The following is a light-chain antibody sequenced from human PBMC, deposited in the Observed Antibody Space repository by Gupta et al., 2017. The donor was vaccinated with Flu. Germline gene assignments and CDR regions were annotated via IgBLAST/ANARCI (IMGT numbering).Light chain of an antibody. CDR1: QGISNY. V-gene: IGKV1-27*01. CDR2: AAS. J-gene: IGKJ1*01. Sequence: GDRVTITCRASQGISNYLAWYQQKPGKVPKLLIYAASTLQSGVPSRFSGSGSGTDFTLTINSLQPEDVATYYCQKYNSAPRTFGQWTKVEIK. CDR3: QKYNSAPRT.